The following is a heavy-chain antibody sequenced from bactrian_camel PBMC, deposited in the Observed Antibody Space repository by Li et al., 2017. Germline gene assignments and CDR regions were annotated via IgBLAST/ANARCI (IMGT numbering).Heavy chain of an antibody. CDR3: AAGEQYYSGSLRSALDSYEYSY. V-gene: IGHV3S6*01. CDR1: KYTVSEYC. J-gene: IGHJ4*01. CDR2: IDSDGSKR. Sequence: VQLVESGGGSVQAGGSLRLSCKTGKYTVSEYCLAWFRQAPGKEREGLAAIDSDGSKRYAASVEGRFTISKDSAQNNLVLEMNSLKPEDTAVYYCAAGEQYYSGSLRSALDSYEYSYWGQGTQVTVS. D-gene: IGHD2*01.